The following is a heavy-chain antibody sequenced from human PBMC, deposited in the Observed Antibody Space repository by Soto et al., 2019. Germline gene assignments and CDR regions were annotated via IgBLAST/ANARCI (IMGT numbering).Heavy chain of an antibody. CDR1: GYTFTSYG. V-gene: IGHV1-18*01. D-gene: IGHD3-10*01. Sequence: ASVKVSCKASGYTFTSYGIRWVRQAPGQGLEWMGWISAYNGNTNYAQKLQGRVTMTTETSTSKAYMELKSLRTHCPAVYYCARDRVWFGDFDYWGQGTLVTVSS. CDR2: ISAYNGNT. CDR3: ARDRVWFGDFDY. J-gene: IGHJ4*02.